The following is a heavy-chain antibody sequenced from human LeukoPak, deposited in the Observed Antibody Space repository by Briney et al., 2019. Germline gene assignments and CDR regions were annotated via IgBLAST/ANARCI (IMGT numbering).Heavy chain of an antibody. Sequence: ASVKVSCKASGGTFSSYAISWARQAPGQGLEWMGRINPNSGGTNYAQKFQGRVTMTRDTSISTAYMELSRLRSDDTAVYYCARGKSIAAHYYFDYWGQGTLVTVSS. CDR3: ARGKSIAAHYYFDY. V-gene: IGHV1-2*06. J-gene: IGHJ4*02. CDR1: GGTFSSYA. D-gene: IGHD6-6*01. CDR2: INPNSGGT.